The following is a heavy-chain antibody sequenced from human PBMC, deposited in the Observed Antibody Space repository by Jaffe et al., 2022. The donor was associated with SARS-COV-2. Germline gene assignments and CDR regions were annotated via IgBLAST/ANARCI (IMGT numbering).Heavy chain of an antibody. V-gene: IGHV5-51*01. CDR2: VYPDDSDI. Sequence: EVQLVQSGAEVKKPGESLKISCKGSGYSFTSNWIGWVRQMPGKDLEWMGIVYPDDSDIKYSPSFRGQVTISADKSISTAYLQWSSLKASDTAMYYCARHWRGGSSSGALDYWGQGTLVTVSS. CDR3: ARHWRGGSSSGALDY. CDR1: GYSFTSNW. D-gene: IGHD3-10*01. J-gene: IGHJ4*02.